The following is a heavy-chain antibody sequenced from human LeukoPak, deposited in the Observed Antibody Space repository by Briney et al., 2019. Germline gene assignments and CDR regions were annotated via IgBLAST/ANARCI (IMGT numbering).Heavy chain of an antibody. CDR3: ARTSFIAAAYYFDY. Sequence: GGSLRLSCAASGFTFSSYWMSWVCQAPGKGLEWVANIKQDGSEKYYVDSVKGRFTISRDNAKNSLYLQMNSLRAEDTAVYYCARTSFIAAAYYFDYWGQGTLVTVSS. J-gene: IGHJ4*02. CDR2: IKQDGSEK. D-gene: IGHD6-13*01. CDR1: GFTFSSYW. V-gene: IGHV3-7*01.